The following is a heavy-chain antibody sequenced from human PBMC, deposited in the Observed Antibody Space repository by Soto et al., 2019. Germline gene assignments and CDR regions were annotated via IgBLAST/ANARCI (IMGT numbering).Heavy chain of an antibody. Sequence: SETLSLTCAVSGGSISSSNWWSWVRQPPGKGLEWIGEIYHGGSTNYNPSLKSRVTISVDKSKNQFSLKLSSVTAADTAVYYCARDLLVPAAMGYYYYGMDVWGQGTTVTVSS. CDR2: IYHGGST. CDR3: ARDLLVPAAMGYYYYGMDV. D-gene: IGHD2-2*01. J-gene: IGHJ6*02. V-gene: IGHV4-4*02. CDR1: GGSISSSNW.